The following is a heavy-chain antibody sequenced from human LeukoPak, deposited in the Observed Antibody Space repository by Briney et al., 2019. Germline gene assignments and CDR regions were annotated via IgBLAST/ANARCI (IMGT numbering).Heavy chain of an antibody. CDR2: IYPGDSDT. D-gene: IGHD3-3*01. Sequence: GESLKISFKGSGYTFSSYWIGWVRPMAGKGLEWRGIIYPGDSDTRYSPSLQGQVTISVDTSIGTAYLQWSSLKASDTAIYYCARQNDFRLDYWGQGTLVTVSS. CDR1: GYTFSSYW. J-gene: IGHJ4*02. V-gene: IGHV5-51*01. CDR3: ARQNDFRLDY.